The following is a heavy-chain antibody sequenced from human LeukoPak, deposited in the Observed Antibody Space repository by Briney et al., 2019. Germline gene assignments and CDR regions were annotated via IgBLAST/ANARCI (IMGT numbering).Heavy chain of an antibody. CDR3: RVVTAIGYWYFDL. CDR1: GGSISTSNYY. J-gene: IGHJ2*01. CDR2: IFYSGST. Sequence: SETLSLTCTVSGGSISTSNYYWGWIRQPPGKGLEWVGNIFYSGSTYYSPSLKSRVTISLDTSRNQFSLKLTSVTAADTAVYYCRVVTAIGYWYFDLWGRGTLVTVSS. D-gene: IGHD2-21*02. V-gene: IGHV4-39*07.